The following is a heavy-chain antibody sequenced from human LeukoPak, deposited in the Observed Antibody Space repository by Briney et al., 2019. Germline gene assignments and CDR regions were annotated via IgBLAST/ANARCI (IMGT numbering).Heavy chain of an antibody. CDR3: ARDRRYMLYDMDY. CDR1: GYTFTSYG. V-gene: IGHV1-46*01. D-gene: IGHD2-8*01. J-gene: IGHJ4*02. Sequence: ASVKVSCKASGYTFTSYGISWVRQAPGQGLEWMGIINPSGGSTSYAQKFQGRVTMTRDMSTSTVYMELSSLRSEDTAVYYCARDRRYMLYDMDYWGQGTLVTVSS. CDR2: INPSGGST.